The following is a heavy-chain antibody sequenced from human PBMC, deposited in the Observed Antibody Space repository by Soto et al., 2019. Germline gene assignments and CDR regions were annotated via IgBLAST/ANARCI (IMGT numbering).Heavy chain of an antibody. D-gene: IGHD2-21*02. CDR2: MNAANGNA. V-gene: IGHV1-8*01. J-gene: IGHJ5*02. CDR3: ARAVGIGVTGLDL. CDR1: GYNFPSSN. Sequence: QERLVQSGAELRRPGASVRISCRASGYNFPSSNVNXVRXXXXXXPEWLGWMNAANGNAAFARDFQGRVTMTRDLSTDTAYLELGGLSSGDTAMYYCARAVGIGVTGLDLWGPGTFVTVS.